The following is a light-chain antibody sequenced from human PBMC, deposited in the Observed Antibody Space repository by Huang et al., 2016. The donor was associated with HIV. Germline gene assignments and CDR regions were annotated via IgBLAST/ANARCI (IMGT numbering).Light chain of an antibody. CDR3: QQYYSIPQT. Sequence: DIVMIQSPDSLAVSLGERATIKCRYSQSVLYSSNSKNYLSSFQQKPGQPPRRLIYWADSRESGVPERFSGSGSGTEFTLTISSLEAEDAAVYYCQQYYSIPQTFGQGTKVEI. CDR2: WAD. V-gene: IGKV4-1*01. J-gene: IGKJ1*01. CDR1: QSVLYSSNSKNY.